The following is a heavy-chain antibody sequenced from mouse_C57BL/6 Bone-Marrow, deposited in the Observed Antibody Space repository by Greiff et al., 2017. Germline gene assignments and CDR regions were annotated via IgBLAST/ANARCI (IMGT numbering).Heavy chain of an antibody. V-gene: IGHV1-7*01. CDR2: INPSSGYT. CDR3: ASGIHYDYDY. CDR1: GYTFTSYW. D-gene: IGHD2-4*01. J-gene: IGHJ2*01. Sequence: QVQLKESGAELAKPGASVKLSCKASGYTFTSYWMHWVKQRPGQGLEWIGYINPSSGYTKYNQKFKDQATLTADKSSSTAYMQLSSLTYEDTAVYYCASGIHYDYDYGGEGTTLTVSS.